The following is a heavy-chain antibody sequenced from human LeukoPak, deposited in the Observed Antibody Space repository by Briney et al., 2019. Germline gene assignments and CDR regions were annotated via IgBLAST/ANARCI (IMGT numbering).Heavy chain of an antibody. CDR3: ARVTFTSYFDY. D-gene: IGHD3-16*01. J-gene: IGHJ4*02. CDR2: INHSGST. CDR1: SGSFSGYY. Sequence: SETLSLTCAVYSGSFSGYYWSWIRQPPVKELEWIGEINHSGSTNYNPSLKSRVTISVDTSKNQFSLKLSSVTAADTAVYYCARVTFTSYFDYWGQGTLVTVSS. V-gene: IGHV4-34*01.